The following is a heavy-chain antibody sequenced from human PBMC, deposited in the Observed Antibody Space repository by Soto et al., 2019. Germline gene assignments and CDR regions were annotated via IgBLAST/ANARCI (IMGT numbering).Heavy chain of an antibody. CDR1: GFSLSNYV. J-gene: IGHJ4*02. V-gene: IGHV3-33*01. D-gene: IGHD6-19*01. CDR3: ARGYSSAWSEDEAVFDY. CDR2: MWDDGTNI. Sequence: QLQLVESGGGVVQPGRSLRISCSASGFSLSNYVMHWVRQAPGKGPEWVAVMWDDGTNIYYADSVKGRFTISRDNSKDTLFLQMNHLRAEDTAVYYCARGYSSAWSEDEAVFDYWGQGTLVTVSP.